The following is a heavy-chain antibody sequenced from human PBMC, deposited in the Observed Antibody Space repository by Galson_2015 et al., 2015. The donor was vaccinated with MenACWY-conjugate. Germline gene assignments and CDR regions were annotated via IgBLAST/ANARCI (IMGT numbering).Heavy chain of an antibody. CDR1: GFTFRQYA. CDR2: IGDGGAAT. CDR3: AKDVYMDV. Sequence: SLRLSCAVSGFTFRQYAMSWVRQAPGTGLEWVAIIGDGGAATHYIDSVKGRFTISRDNSRNTLYLQMSRLRAEDTALYYCAKDVYMDVWGKGTTVSVSS. J-gene: IGHJ6*03. V-gene: IGHV3-23*01.